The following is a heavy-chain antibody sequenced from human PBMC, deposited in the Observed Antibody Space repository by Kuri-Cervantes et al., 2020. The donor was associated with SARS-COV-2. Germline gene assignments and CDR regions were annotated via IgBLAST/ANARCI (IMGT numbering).Heavy chain of an antibody. V-gene: IGHV4-31*11. CDR1: GGSISSGGYY. Sequence: SETLSLTCAVSGGSISSGGYYWSWIRQHPGKGLEWIGYIYYSGSTYYDPSLKSRVTISVDTSKNQFSLKLSSVTAADTAVYYCARRVPDDYGDYRFDPWGQGTLVTVSS. J-gene: IGHJ5*02. CDR3: ARRVPDDYGDYRFDP. D-gene: IGHD4-17*01. CDR2: IYYSGST.